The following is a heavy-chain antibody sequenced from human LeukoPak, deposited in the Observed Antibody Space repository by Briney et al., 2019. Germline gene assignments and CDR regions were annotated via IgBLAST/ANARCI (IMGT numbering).Heavy chain of an antibody. V-gene: IGHV4-39*02. J-gene: IGHJ6*02. CDR3: ARESGIAVAGQYGMDV. D-gene: IGHD6-19*01. CDR2: IYYSGST. CDR1: GGSISSSSYS. Sequence: SETLSLTCTVSGGSISSSSYSWGWIRQPPGQGLEWIGSIYYSGSTYYNPSLKSRVTISVDTSKNQFSLKLSSVTAADTAVYYCARESGIAVAGQYGMDVWGQGTTVTVSS.